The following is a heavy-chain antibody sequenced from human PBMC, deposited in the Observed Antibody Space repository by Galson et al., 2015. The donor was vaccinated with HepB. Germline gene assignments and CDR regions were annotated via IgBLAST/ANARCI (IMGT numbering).Heavy chain of an antibody. CDR3: ARVTYYYDSSGYYPGFDY. CDR1: GYTFTSYG. D-gene: IGHD3-22*01. Sequence: CKASGYTFTSYGISWVRQAPGQGLEWMGWISAYNGNTNYAQKLQGRVTMTTDTSTSTAYMELRSLRSDDTAVYYCARVTYYYDSSGYYPGFDYWGQGTLVTVSS. CDR2: ISAYNGNT. J-gene: IGHJ4*02. V-gene: IGHV1-18*01.